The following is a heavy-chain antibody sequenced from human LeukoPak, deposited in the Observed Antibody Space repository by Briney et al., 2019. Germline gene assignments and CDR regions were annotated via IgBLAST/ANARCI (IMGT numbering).Heavy chain of an antibody. CDR1: GGAFSSYA. D-gene: IGHD2-2*01. Sequence: SVKVSCKVSGGAFSSYAIRWVRQAPGQGLEWMGGIIPIFGTANYAQKFQGRVTITTDESTSTAYMELSSLRSEDTAVYYCASVYPGYCSSTSCLDRHAFDIWGQGTMVTVSS. CDR3: ASVYPGYCSSTSCLDRHAFDI. CDR2: IIPIFGTA. J-gene: IGHJ3*02. V-gene: IGHV1-69*05.